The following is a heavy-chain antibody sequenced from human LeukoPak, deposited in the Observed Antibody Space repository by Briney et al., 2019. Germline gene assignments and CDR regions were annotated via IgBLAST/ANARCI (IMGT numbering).Heavy chain of an antibody. J-gene: IGHJ3*01. CDR3: VTFRFLGT. D-gene: IGHD3-3*01. Sequence: GGSLRLSCAASGCTFNNYWMTWVRQGPGKGLEWVANIKPGGNETFYVDSVKGRFSISRDNVKNSLHLQMNSLRAEDTAFYYCVTFRFLGTWGQGTMVTVSS. V-gene: IGHV3-7*03. CDR2: IKPGGNET. CDR1: GCTFNNYW.